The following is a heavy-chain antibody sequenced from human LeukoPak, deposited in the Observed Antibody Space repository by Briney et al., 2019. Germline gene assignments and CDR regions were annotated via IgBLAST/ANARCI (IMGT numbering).Heavy chain of an antibody. CDR3: ARAVTDYDILTGYYLNAFDI. CDR1: GYTFTGYY. Sequence: GASVKVSCKASGYTFTGYYMHWVRQAPGQGLEWIGRINPNSGGTNYAQKFQGRVTMTRDTSISTAYMELSRLRSDDTAVYYCARAVTDYDILTGYYLNAFDIWGQGTMVTVSS. J-gene: IGHJ3*02. D-gene: IGHD3-9*01. V-gene: IGHV1-2*06. CDR2: INPNSGGT.